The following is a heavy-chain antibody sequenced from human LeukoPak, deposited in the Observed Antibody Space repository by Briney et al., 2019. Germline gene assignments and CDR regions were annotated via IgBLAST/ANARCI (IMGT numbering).Heavy chain of an antibody. CDR1: GVSISSYY. CDR3: ARGGVVTQPGYFQH. Sequence: PSETLSLTCTVSGVSISSYYWNWIRQPAEKGLEWIGRIYTSGSTNFNPSLKSRVTMSVDTSKNQFSLKLSSVTAADTAVYYCARGGVVTQPGYFQHWGQGTLVTVSS. V-gene: IGHV4-4*07. CDR2: IYTSGST. D-gene: IGHD3-3*01. J-gene: IGHJ1*01.